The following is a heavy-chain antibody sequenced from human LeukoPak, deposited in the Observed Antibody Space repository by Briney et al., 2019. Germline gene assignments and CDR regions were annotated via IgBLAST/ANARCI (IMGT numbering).Heavy chain of an antibody. J-gene: IGHJ4*02. D-gene: IGHD3-22*01. CDR1: GYTFTSYG. V-gene: IGHV1-18*01. CDR2: ISAYNGNT. Sequence: GASVKVSCKASGYTFTSYGISWVRQAPGQGLEWMGWISAYNGNTNYAQKLQGRVTMTTDTSTSTAYMELRSLRSDDTAVNYCARDPRSYYDSTIAFDYWGQGTLVTVSS. CDR3: ARDPRSYYDSTIAFDY.